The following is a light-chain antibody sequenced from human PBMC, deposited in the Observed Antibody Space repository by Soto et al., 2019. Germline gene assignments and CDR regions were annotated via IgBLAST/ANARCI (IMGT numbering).Light chain of an antibody. Sequence: VMTQSPGPLSVSLGERATLSCRASQSVRIHLAWYQQKPGQAPRLLIYGASNRATGIPDRFSGSGSGTDFTLTISRLQPEYFAVYYCQQYGSSGTFGQGTKVDIK. J-gene: IGKJ1*01. CDR1: QSVRIH. V-gene: IGKV3-20*01. CDR3: QQYGSSGT. CDR2: GAS.